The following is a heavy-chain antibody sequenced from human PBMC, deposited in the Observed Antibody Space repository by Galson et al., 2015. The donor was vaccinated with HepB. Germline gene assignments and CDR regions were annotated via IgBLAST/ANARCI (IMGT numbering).Heavy chain of an antibody. V-gene: IGHV3-66*01. CDR1: GFTVSSNY. CDR3: ARDRGYYGSWSYFNGYWYFDV. Sequence: SLRLSCAASGFTVSSNYMSWVRQAPGKGLEWISAIYSGGSTYYADSVKRSFTTTTDNSKNILYLQMNSLRAEDTAVYYCARDRGYYGSWSYFNGYWYFDVWGRGTVVTVSS. J-gene: IGHJ2*01. D-gene: IGHD3-10*01. CDR2: IYSGGST.